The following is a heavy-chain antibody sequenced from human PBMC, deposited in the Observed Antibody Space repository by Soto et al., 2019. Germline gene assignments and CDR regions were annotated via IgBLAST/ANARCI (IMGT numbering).Heavy chain of an antibody. CDR2: IKSKTDGGTT. D-gene: IGHD3-9*01. J-gene: IGHJ4*02. V-gene: IGHV3-15*01. CDR1: GFIFNNAW. Sequence: PGGSLRLSCAASGFIFNNAWMSWVRQAPGKGLEWVGRIKSKTDGGTTDYATPVKGRFTISRDGSENTLYLQMDSLKSEDTAVYYCSTLSRFDFYFDNWGQGTPVTSPQ. CDR3: STLSRFDFYFDN.